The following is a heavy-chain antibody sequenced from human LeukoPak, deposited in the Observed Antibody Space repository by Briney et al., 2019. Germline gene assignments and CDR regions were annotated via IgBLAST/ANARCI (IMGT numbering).Heavy chain of an antibody. Sequence: ASVKVSCKASGYTFTSYYMHWVRQAPGQGLEWMGIINPSGGSTSYAQKFQGRVTMTRDTSISTAYMELSRLRSDDTAVYYCARGQLRITMIVVVINNWFDPWGQGTLVTVSS. V-gene: IGHV1-46*01. CDR2: INPSGGST. D-gene: IGHD3-22*01. CDR3: ARGQLRITMIVVVINNWFDP. CDR1: GYTFTSYY. J-gene: IGHJ5*02.